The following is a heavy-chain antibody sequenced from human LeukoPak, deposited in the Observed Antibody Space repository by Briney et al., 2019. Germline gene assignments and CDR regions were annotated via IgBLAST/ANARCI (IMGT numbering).Heavy chain of an antibody. CDR2: IKQEGSEK. J-gene: IGHJ4*02. CDR3: ARACSMTTCNFDY. D-gene: IGHD6-13*01. Sequence: PGGSLRLSCAASGFTFSSYWMSWVRQAPGKGLEWVANIKQEGSEKLYVDSVKGRFTISRDNAKNSLFLQMNSLRAEDTAVYYCARACSMTTCNFDYWGQGTLVTVSS. CDR1: GFTFSSYW. V-gene: IGHV3-7*01.